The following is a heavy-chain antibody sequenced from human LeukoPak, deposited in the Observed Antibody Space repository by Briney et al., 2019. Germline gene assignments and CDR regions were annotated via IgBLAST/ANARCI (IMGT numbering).Heavy chain of an antibody. J-gene: IGHJ4*02. CDR2: SYYTGST. V-gene: IGHV4-59*01. D-gene: IGHD4-17*01. Sequence: PSETLSLTCTVSGGSISSYYYWSWIRQPPGKGLEWIGYSYYTGSTNYNPSLKSRVTISVDTSKNQFSLKLSSVTAADTAVYYCARAPYGDYNVRYFDYWGQGTLVTVSS. CDR3: ARAPYGDYNVRYFDY. CDR1: GGSISSYYY.